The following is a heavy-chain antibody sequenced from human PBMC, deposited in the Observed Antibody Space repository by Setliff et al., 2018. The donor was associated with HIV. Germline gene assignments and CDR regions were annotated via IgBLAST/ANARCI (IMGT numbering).Heavy chain of an antibody. J-gene: IGHJ4*02. Sequence: GSVKVSCKASGYTFTNNVIHWVRQAPGQRLEWMGWIHAGSGDTQYSQKFQGRVTITRDTSASTAYMELSSLRPEDTAVYYCASPTAIPHWGQGTLVTVSS. V-gene: IGHV1-3*01. CDR3: ASPTAIPH. CDR2: IHAGSGDT. D-gene: IGHD2-21*02. CDR1: GYTFTNNV.